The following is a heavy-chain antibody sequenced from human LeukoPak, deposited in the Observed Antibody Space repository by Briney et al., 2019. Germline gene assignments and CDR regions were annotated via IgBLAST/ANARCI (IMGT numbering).Heavy chain of an antibody. CDR3: AREGGYSSSWTPHFDY. CDR2: ISYDGSNK. CDR1: GFTFSSYG. V-gene: IGHV3-30*03. D-gene: IGHD6-13*01. J-gene: IGHJ4*02. Sequence: GRSLRLSCAASGFTFSSYGMHWVRQAPGKGLEWVAVISYDGSNKYYADSVKGRFTISRDNSKNTLYLQMNSLRAEDTAVYYCAREGGYSSSWTPHFDYWGQGTLVTVSS.